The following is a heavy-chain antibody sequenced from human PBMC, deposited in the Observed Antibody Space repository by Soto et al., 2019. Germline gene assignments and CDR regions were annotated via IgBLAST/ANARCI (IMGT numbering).Heavy chain of an antibody. CDR1: GFTFSSFW. J-gene: IGHJ4*02. CDR3: ARVAY. CDR2: ISSGSSDT. V-gene: IGHV3-21*01. Sequence: GGSLRLSCAASGFTFSSFWMDWVRQVPGKGLEWVASISSGSSDTWYADSVKGRFIISRDNAQNSLFLQMNTLRPEDTAMYYCARVAYWGPGTQVTVSS.